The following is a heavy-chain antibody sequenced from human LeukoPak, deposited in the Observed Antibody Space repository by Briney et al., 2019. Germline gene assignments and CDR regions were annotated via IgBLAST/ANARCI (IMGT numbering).Heavy chain of an antibody. V-gene: IGHV1-58*01. CDR3: AAVEIKSDYGDPYYYGMDV. J-gene: IGHJ6*02. CDR2: IVVGSGNT. Sequence: ASVKVSCKASGFTFTSSAVQWVPQARGQRLEWIGWIVVGSGNTNYAQKFQERVTITRDMSTSTAYMELSSLRSEDTAVYYCAAVEIKSDYGDPYYYGMDVWGQGTTVTVSS. D-gene: IGHD4-17*01. CDR1: GFTFTSSA.